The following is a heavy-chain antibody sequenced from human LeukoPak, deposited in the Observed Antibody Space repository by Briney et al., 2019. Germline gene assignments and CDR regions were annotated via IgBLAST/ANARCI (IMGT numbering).Heavy chain of an antibody. CDR2: IYYSGST. V-gene: IGHV4-31*03. CDR3: ARAIVVIIGDAFDI. Sequence: PSETLSLTCTVSGGSIRSGDYYWSWIRQHPGKGLEWIGYIYYSGSTYYNPSLKSRVTISVDTSKNQFSLKLSSVTAADTAVYYCARAIVVIIGDAFDIWGQGTMVTVSS. D-gene: IGHD2-15*01. J-gene: IGHJ3*02. CDR1: GGSIRSGDYY.